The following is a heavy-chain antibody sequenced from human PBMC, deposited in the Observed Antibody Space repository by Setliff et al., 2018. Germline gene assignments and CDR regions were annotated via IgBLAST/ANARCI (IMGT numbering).Heavy chain of an antibody. CDR3: ARTGTYRYFDY. D-gene: IGHD1-1*01. J-gene: IGHJ4*02. V-gene: IGHV4-39*01. CDR1: GDSMNSGVYY. Sequence: SETLSLTCKVSGDSMNSGVYYWAWIRQPPGKRLEWIGMIYSGGTTYYNSSLKSRVTISVDTSKSQSSLRLNSVTAADTAVYYCARTGTYRYFDYWGRGTLVT. CDR2: IYSGGTT.